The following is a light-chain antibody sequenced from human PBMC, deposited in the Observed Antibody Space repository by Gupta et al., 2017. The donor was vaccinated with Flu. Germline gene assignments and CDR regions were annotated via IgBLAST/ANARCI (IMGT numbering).Light chain of an antibody. CDR1: QNIDSW. V-gene: IGKV1-5*03. CDR2: KAS. Sequence: PSTLSASVGDRVTITFRASQNIDSWLAWYQKKPGRAPKSLIYKASSLETGVPSRFSGSGSGTEFILTISRLQPDDFATYYCQQYRSSPWTFGQGTKVEMK. CDR3: QQYRSSPWT. J-gene: IGKJ1*01.